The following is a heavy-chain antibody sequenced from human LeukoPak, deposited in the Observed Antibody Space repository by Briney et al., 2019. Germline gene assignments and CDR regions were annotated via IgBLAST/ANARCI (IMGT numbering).Heavy chain of an antibody. CDR1: GYTFTSYY. Sequence: ASVKVSCKASGYTFTSYYLYWVRQAPGQGLEWMGVINPSGGSTTSAQKFQGRVTMTRDTSISTAYMELSRLRSDDTAVYYCARGRATNWFDPWGQGTLVTVSS. V-gene: IGHV1-46*01. D-gene: IGHD5-24*01. CDR2: INPSGGST. J-gene: IGHJ5*02. CDR3: ARGRATNWFDP.